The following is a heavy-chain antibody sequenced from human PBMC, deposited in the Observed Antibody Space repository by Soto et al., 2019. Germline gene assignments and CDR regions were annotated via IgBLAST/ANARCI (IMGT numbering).Heavy chain of an antibody. CDR2: ISYDGSNK. J-gene: IGHJ4*02. V-gene: IGHV3-30-3*01. Sequence: QVQLVESGGGVVQPGRSLRLSCAASGFTFSSYAMHWVRQAPGKGLEWVAVISYDGSNKYYADSVKGRFTISRDNSKNTLYLQMNSLRAEDTAVYYCARDRVVVALGFYYWGQGTLVTVSS. D-gene: IGHD3-22*01. CDR3: ARDRVVVALGFYY. CDR1: GFTFSSYA.